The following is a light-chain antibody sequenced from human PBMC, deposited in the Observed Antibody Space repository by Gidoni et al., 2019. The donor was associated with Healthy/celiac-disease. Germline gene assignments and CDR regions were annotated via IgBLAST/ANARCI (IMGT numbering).Light chain of an antibody. V-gene: IGLV3-19*01. CDR1: SLRSYY. J-gene: IGLJ2*01. Sequence: SSELTQDPAVSVASGQTVRITCQGDSLRSYYASWYQQKPGQAPVLVIYGKNNRPSGIPDRFSGASSGNTASLTITGAQAEDEADYYCNSRDSSGNHRGVFGGGTKLTVL. CDR3: NSRDSSGNHRGV. CDR2: GKN.